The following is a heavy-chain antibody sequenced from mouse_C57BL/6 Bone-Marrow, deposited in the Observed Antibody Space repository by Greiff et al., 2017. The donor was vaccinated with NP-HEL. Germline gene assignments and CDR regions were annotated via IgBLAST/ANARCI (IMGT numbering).Heavy chain of an antibody. J-gene: IGHJ2*01. CDR1: GYSFTGYS. CDR3: ARGIYYYGSGQYYFDY. D-gene: IGHD1-1*01. Sequence: EVQLQQSGPELVKPGDSVKISCKASGYSFTGYSMNWVMQSHGKSLEWIGRINPYNGDTFYNQKFKGKATLTVDKSTSTTHMEIRSLTSEDTAVYYCARGIYYYGSGQYYFDYWGQGTTLTVSS. CDR2: INPYNGDT. V-gene: IGHV1-20*01.